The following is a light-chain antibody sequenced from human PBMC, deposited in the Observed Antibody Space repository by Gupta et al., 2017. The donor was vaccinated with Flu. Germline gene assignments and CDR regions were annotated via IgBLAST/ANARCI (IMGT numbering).Light chain of an antibody. CDR1: QSIGSN. V-gene: IGKV3-15*01. CDR2: GAS. Sequence: EIVMTQSPSTLSASSGERVTISCRASQSIGSNLSGYQQKPGQAPTLLIFGASTRATGIPSRFSGSGSGTDFTLTISSLRPEDSAAYYCQQYNNTPFTFGQGTQVEIK. J-gene: IGKJ4*01. CDR3: QQYNNTPFT.